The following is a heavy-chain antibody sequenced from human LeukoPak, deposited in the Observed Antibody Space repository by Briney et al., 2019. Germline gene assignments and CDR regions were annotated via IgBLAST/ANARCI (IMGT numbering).Heavy chain of an antibody. V-gene: IGHV3-21*01. CDR1: GFTFNTYS. D-gene: IGHD3-3*01. Sequence: GGSLRLSRAASGFTFNTYSMNWVRQAPGEGLEWVSSISSSSSYIYYADSVRGRFTISRDNAKNSLYLQMNSLRAEDTAVYYCARGSLYYDFWSGPDYWGQGTLVTVSS. J-gene: IGHJ4*02. CDR2: ISSSSSYI. CDR3: ARGSLYYDFWSGPDY.